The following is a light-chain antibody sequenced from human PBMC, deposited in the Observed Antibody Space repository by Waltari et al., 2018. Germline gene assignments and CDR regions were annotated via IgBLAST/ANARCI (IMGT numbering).Light chain of an antibody. CDR1: NICAKS. V-gene: IGLV3-21*04. Sequence: SYVLTQPPSVSVAPGKTASITCGGNNICAKSVNWYQQKPGQAPILLIYFDSDRPSGIPDRFSGSNSGHTATLTISRVEAGDEAAYYCQVWDTSADHLVVFGGGTNLTVV. CDR3: QVWDTSADHLVV. CDR2: FDS. J-gene: IGLJ2*01.